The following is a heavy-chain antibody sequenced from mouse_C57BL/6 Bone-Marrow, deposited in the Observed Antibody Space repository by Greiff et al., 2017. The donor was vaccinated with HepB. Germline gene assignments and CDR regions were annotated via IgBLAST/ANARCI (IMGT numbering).Heavy chain of an antibody. CDR2: IYPGDGDT. V-gene: IGHV1-82*01. CDR3: ARPLITTDAMDY. Sequence: VQLVESGPELVKPGASVKISCKASGYAFSSSWMNWVKQRPGKGLEWIGRIYPGDGDTNYNGKFKGKATLTADKSSSTAYMQLSSLTSEDSAVYFCARPLITTDAMDYWGQGTSVTVSS. D-gene: IGHD1-1*01. CDR1: GYAFSSSW. J-gene: IGHJ4*01.